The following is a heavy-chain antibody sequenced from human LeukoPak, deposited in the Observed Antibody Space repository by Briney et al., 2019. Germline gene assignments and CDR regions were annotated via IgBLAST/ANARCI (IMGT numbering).Heavy chain of an antibody. D-gene: IGHD3-22*01. Sequence: PPETLSLTRAVSGASITAHNSAWGWQPAGQGLEWVGRVHFSGSTNYNPSLRSRVAISLDKSKSALSLTLKSVSAAATAVYYCTRDASSRYNRVGYHSWGRGGLVTVSS. V-gene: IGHV4-4*07. CDR2: VHFSGST. CDR3: TRDASSRYNRVGYHS. J-gene: IGHJ4*02. CDR1: GASITAHN.